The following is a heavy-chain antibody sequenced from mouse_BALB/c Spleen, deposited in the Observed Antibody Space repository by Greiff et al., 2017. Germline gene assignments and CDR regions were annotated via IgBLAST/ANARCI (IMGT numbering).Heavy chain of an antibody. CDR3: ATLNWEAMDY. CDR1: GFTFSSYT. Sequence: EVMLVESGGDLVKPGGSLKLSCAASGFTFSSYTMSWVRQTPEKRLEWVATISSGGGNTYYPDSVKGRFTISRDNAKNNLYLQMSSLRSEDTALYYCATLNWEAMDYWGQGTSVTVSS. V-gene: IGHV5-9*03. CDR2: ISSGGGNT. D-gene: IGHD4-1*01. J-gene: IGHJ4*01.